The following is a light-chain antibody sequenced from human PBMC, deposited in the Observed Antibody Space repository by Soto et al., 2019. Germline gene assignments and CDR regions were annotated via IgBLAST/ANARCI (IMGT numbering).Light chain of an antibody. V-gene: IGKV1-5*01. Sequence: IQMTQSPSTLSATVGDRVTITCRASQSISSWLAWYQQKPGKAPKLLIYDASSLESGVPSRFSGSGSGTEFTLTISSLQPDDFATYYCQQYNSYWTFGQRTMVDVK. J-gene: IGKJ1*01. CDR1: QSISSW. CDR2: DAS. CDR3: QQYNSYWT.